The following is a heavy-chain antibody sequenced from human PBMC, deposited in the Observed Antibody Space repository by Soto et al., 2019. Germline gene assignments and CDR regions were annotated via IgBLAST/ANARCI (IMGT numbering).Heavy chain of an antibody. D-gene: IGHD2-2*01. Sequence: SETLSLTCSVSGGSISSYFGNWIRQPPGKGLEWIGYIYDDESTNYNPSLEGRVTMLLDTSKNQFSLRLKSVTAADAAVYYCVSSRSAIYGDAFDVWGQGTKVTVSS. J-gene: IGHJ3*01. V-gene: IGHV4-59*03. CDR3: VSSRSAIYGDAFDV. CDR1: GGSISSYF. CDR2: IYDDEST.